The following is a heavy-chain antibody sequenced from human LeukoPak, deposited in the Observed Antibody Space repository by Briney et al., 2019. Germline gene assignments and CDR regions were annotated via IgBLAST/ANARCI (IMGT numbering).Heavy chain of an antibody. CDR2: INPNSGGT. V-gene: IGHV1-2*02. J-gene: IGHJ6*03. CDR1: GYTFTGYY. CDR3: AREGGTSPSYYMDV. Sequence: ASVKVSCKASGYTFTGYYMHWVRQAPGQGLEWMGWINPNSGGTNYAQKFQGRVTMTRDTSISTAYMELSRLRSDDAAVYYCAREGGTSPSYYMDVWGKGTTVTISS. D-gene: IGHD1-26*01.